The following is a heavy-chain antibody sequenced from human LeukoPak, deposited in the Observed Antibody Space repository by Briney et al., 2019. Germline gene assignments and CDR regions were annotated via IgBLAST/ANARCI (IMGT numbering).Heavy chain of an antibody. V-gene: IGHV3-7*01. CDR3: ARDSSGYQ. D-gene: IGHD3-22*01. CDR2: TKEDGSEK. J-gene: IGHJ4*02. Sequence: GGSLRLSCAASGFTFSTYWMSWVRQAPGKGLEWVANTKEDGSEKYYGDSVKGRFTISRDNAKNSLYLEMNSLRVEDTAVYYCARDSSGYQWGQGTLVTVSP. CDR1: GFTFSTYW.